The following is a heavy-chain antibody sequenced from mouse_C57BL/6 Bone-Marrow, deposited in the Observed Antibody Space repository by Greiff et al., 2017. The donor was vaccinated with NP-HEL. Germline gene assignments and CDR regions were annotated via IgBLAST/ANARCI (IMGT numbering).Heavy chain of an antibody. V-gene: IGHV1-4*01. J-gene: IGHJ2*01. CDR2: INPSSGYT. D-gene: IGHD1-1*01. Sequence: QVQLKQSGAELARPGASVKMSCKASGYTFTSYTMHWVKQRPGQGLEWIGYINPSSGYTKYNQKFKDKATLTADKSSSTAYMQLSSLTSEDSAVYYCARLITTCFDYWGQGTTLTVSS. CDR1: GYTFTSYT. CDR3: ARLITTCFDY.